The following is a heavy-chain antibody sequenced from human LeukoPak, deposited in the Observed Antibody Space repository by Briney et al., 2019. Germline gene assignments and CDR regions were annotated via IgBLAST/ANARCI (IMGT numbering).Heavy chain of an antibody. Sequence: SETLSLTCTVSGGSISSYYWSWIRQPPGKGLEWIGYIYYSGSTNYNPSLKSRVTISVDTSKNQFSLKMSSVTAADTAVYYCARAGGYSSYYYYYMDVWGKGTTVTVSS. CDR1: GGSISSYY. CDR2: IYYSGST. CDR3: ARAGGYSSYYYYYMDV. J-gene: IGHJ6*03. D-gene: IGHD5-18*01. V-gene: IGHV4-59*01.